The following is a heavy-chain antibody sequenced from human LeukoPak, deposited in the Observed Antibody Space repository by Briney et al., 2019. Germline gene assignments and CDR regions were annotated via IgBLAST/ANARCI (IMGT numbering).Heavy chain of an antibody. J-gene: IGHJ6*02. CDR1: GFTFSSYS. Sequence: GGCLRLSCAASGFTFSSYSMNWVRQGPGQGMDWVSSISSSSSYIYYADSLKGRFTISRDNAKNSLYLQMNSLRAEDTAVYYCARVYYYGMDVWGQGTTVTVSS. CDR2: ISSSSSYI. V-gene: IGHV3-21*01. CDR3: ARVYYYGMDV.